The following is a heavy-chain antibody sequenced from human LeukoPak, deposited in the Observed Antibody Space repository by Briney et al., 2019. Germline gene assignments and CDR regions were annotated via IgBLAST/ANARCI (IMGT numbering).Heavy chain of an antibody. CDR2: IIPIFGTA. D-gene: IGHD4-17*01. J-gene: IGHJ4*02. CDR3: ARGQRYGDRLYYFDY. Sequence: SSVKVSCKASGGTFSSYAISWVRQAPGQGLEWMGRIIPIFGTASYAQKFQGRVTITTDESTSTAYMELRSLRSDDTAVYYCARGQRYGDRLYYFDYWGQGTLVTVSS. V-gene: IGHV1-69*05. CDR1: GGTFSSYA.